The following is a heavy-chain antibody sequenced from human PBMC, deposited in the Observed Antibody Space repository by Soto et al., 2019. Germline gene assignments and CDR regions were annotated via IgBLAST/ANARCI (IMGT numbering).Heavy chain of an antibody. D-gene: IGHD5-12*01. CDR1: GDSIRSGNHY. Sequence: SETLSLTCTASGDSIRSGNHYWSWIRQPPGKGLEWIGYIYYSGSTYYSPSLKSRVTISVDTSKNQFSLKLNSVTAADTAVYYCARGRGYSGYDDWGQGTLVTVSS. V-gene: IGHV4-30-4*01. CDR3: ARGRGYSGYDD. J-gene: IGHJ4*02. CDR2: IYYSGST.